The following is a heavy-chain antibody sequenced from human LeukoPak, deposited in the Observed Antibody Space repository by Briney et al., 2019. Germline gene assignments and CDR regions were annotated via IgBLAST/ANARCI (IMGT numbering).Heavy chain of an antibody. CDR1: GFTFSSYW. CDR3: ARDDYYDSSGYYYYYYGMDV. V-gene: IGHV3-7*01. J-gene: IGHJ6*02. Sequence: GGSLRLSCAASGFTFSSYWMSWVRQAPGKGLEWVANIKQDGSEKYYVDSVKGRFTISRDNAKNSLYLQMNSLRAEDTAVYYCARDDYYDSSGYYYYYYGMDVWGQGTMVTVSS. CDR2: IKQDGSEK. D-gene: IGHD3-22*01.